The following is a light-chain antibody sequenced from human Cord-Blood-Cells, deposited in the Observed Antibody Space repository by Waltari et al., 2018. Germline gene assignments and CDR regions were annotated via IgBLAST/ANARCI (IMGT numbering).Light chain of an antibody. CDR2: GAS. V-gene: IGKV3-20*01. CDR1: QSVSSSY. CDR3: QQYGSSPPT. J-gene: IGKJ1*01. Sequence: EIVLTQSPGTLSLSPGERATLSCRASQSVSSSYLAWYQQKPGQAPRLLIYGASSRATGIPDRFSGSGYGTDFTLTISRLEPEDFAVYYCQQYGSSPPTFGQGP.